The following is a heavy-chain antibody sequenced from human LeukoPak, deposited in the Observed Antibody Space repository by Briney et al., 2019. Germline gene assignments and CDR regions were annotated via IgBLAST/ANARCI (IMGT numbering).Heavy chain of an antibody. CDR2: IHTNGRT. V-gene: IGHV4-4*09. J-gene: IGHJ4*02. CDR1: GDSISSYY. Sequence: SETLSLTCTVSGDSISSYYWSWIRQTPGKGLEWIGYIHTNGRTNYSPSLKSRVTMSVDSSKNQLSLMLSSVTAADTAVYYCTRRAPTSYGHYLDSWGQGALVTVSS. D-gene: IGHD3-10*01. CDR3: TRRAPTSYGHYLDS.